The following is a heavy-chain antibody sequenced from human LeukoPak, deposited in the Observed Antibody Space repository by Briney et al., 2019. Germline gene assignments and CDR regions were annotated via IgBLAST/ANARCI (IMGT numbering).Heavy chain of an antibody. CDR3: ARVRKWRGMIPPDY. V-gene: IGHV4-34*01. Sequence: SETLSLTCAVSGGSFSGYYWTWIRQPPGKGLEWIGEINHSGSANYNPSLKSRVTISLDTSKNQFSLKLSSVTAADTAVYYCARVRKWRGMIPPDYWGQGTLVTVSS. CDR2: INHSGSA. CDR1: GGSFSGYY. J-gene: IGHJ4*02. D-gene: IGHD3-16*01.